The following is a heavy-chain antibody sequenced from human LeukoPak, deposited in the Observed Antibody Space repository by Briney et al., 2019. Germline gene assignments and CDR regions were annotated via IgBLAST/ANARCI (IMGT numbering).Heavy chain of an antibody. CDR1: GFTFSSYW. Sequence: GGSLRLSCAASGFTFSSYWMTWVRQAPGRGLEWVANIKQDGREKYYVDSVKGRFTISRDNAKNSLYLQMNSLRAEDTAVYYCARHSGTYFDYWGQGNLVSVSS. CDR2: IKQDGREK. D-gene: IGHD1-26*01. J-gene: IGHJ4*02. CDR3: ARHSGTYFDY. V-gene: IGHV3-7*01.